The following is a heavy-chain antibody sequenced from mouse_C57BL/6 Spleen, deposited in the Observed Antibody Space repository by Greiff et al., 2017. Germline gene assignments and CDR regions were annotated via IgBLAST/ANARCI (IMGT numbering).Heavy chain of an antibody. CDR1: GYAFSSSW. CDR2: IYPGDGDT. D-gene: IGHD2-5*01. V-gene: IGHV1-82*01. Sequence: VQLQESGPELVKPGASVKISCKASGYAFSSSWMNWVKQRPGKGLEWIGRIYPGDGDTNYNGKFKGKATLTADKSSSTAYMQLSSLTSEDSAVYFCARSDSKNYFDYWGQGTTLTVSS. J-gene: IGHJ2*01. CDR3: ARSDSKNYFDY.